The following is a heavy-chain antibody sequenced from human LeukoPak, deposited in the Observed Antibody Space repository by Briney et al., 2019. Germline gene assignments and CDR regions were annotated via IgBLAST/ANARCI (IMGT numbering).Heavy chain of an antibody. Sequence: PGGSLRLSCAGSGFTFSNYAMIWVRQAPGKGLEWIGSIYYSGSTYYNPSLKSRVTISVDTSKNQSSLKLSSVTAADTAVYYCARHVSCGYCSGGSCYSLCWFDPWGQGTLVTVSS. CDR2: IYYSGST. J-gene: IGHJ5*02. CDR1: GFTFSNYA. D-gene: IGHD2-15*01. V-gene: IGHV4-39*01. CDR3: ARHVSCGYCSGGSCYSLCWFDP.